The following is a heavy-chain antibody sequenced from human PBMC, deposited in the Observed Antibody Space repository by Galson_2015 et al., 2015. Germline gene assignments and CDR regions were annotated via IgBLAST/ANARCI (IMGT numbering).Heavy chain of an antibody. J-gene: IGHJ4*02. CDR3: ARIGTGSGASVFDC. CDR2: LFSNDEK. CDR1: GFSLSNARMG. Sequence: PALVKPTQTLTLTCTVSGFSLSNARMGVSWIRQPPGKALEWLAHLFSNDEKSYSTSLKSRLTISKDTSKSQEVLTMTNMDPVDTATYYCARIGTGSGASVFDCWGQGTLVTVSS. D-gene: IGHD1-7*01. V-gene: IGHV2-26*01.